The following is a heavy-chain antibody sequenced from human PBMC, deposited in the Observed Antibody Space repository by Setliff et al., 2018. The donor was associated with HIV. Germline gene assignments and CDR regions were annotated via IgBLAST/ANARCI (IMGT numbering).Heavy chain of an antibody. CDR1: GYTFTNYD. CDR2: INTNTGNP. CDR3: ARGVSSSWYLKVGYYFDY. J-gene: IGHJ4*01. V-gene: IGHV7-4-1*02. D-gene: IGHD6-13*01. Sequence: ASVKVSCKASGYTFTNYDMNWVRQAPGQGLEWMGWINTNTGNPTYAQGFTGRFVFSLDTSVSTASLHIISLKAEDTAVYYCARGVSSSWYLKVGYYFDYWGHGTLVTVSS.